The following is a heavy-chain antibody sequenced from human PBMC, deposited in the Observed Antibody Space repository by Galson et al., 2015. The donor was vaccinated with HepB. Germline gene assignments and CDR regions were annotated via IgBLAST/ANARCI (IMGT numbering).Heavy chain of an antibody. J-gene: IGHJ4*02. Sequence: SVKVFCKASGGTFSSYAISWVRQAPGQGLEWMGRIIPILGIANYAQKFQGRVTITADKSTSTAYMELSSLRSEDTAVYYCARDEVSSGSYYRLPLGYWGQGTLGTVSS. CDR3: ARDEVSSGSYYRLPLGY. CDR1: GGTFSSYA. V-gene: IGHV1-69*04. CDR2: IIPILGIA. D-gene: IGHD3-10*01.